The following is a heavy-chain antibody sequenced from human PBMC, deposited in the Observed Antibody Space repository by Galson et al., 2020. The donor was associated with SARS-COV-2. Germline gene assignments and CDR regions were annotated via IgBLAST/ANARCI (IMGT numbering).Heavy chain of an antibody. Sequence: SGPTLAKPTQTLTLTCTFSGFSLSTSGMCVSWIRQPTGKALEWLPLIDRDDDKYYSTSLKTRLTISKDTSKNQVVLTMTNMDPVDTATYYCARIDYDILTGYRPFDYWGQGTLVTVSS. J-gene: IGHJ4*02. V-gene: IGHV2-70*01. CDR3: ARIDYDILTGYRPFDY. D-gene: IGHD3-9*01. CDR1: GFSLSTSGMC. CDR2: IDRDDDK.